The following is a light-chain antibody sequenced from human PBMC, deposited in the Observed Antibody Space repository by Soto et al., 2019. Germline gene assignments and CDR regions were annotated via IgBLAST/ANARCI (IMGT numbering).Light chain of an antibody. CDR2: GAS. CDR3: QQYGSSPPIT. J-gene: IGKJ5*01. V-gene: IGKV3-20*01. Sequence: FMSQGERATLSCRASQSVSSSYLAWYQQKPGQAPRLLIYGASSRATGIPDRFSGSGSGTDFTLTISRLEPEDFAVYYCQQYGSSPPITFGQGTRLEIK. CDR1: QSVSSSY.